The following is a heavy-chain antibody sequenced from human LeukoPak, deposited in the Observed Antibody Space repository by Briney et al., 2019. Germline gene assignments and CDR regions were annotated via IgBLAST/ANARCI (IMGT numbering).Heavy chain of an antibody. CDR3: ARLVYGSGSYPYYFDY. D-gene: IGHD3-10*01. J-gene: IGHJ4*02. CDR1: GGSISSYY. V-gene: IGHV4-59*01. CDR2: IYYSGST. Sequence: SETLSLTCTVSGGSISSYYWSWIRQPPGKGLEWIGYIYYSGSTNYNPSLKSRVTISVDTSKNQFSLKLSSVTAADTAVYYCARLVYGSGSYPYYFDYWGQGTLVTASS.